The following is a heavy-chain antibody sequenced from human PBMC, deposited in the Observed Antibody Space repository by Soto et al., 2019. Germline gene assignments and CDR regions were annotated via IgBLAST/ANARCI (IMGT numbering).Heavy chain of an antibody. J-gene: IGHJ5*02. CDR3: VRGGYSSSWERLDP. D-gene: IGHD6-13*01. CDR2: ISHDGVNK. CDR1: GSTFPNYP. Sequence: VQLVESGGGVIHPGKSLRLACAASGSTFPNYPMHWVRQTPDNGLEWVAVISHDGVNKNSADSVKGRFTISRDNSRKTLYLQMDSLRVEDTAMYYCVRGGYSSSWERLDPWGQGTLVTVSS. V-gene: IGHV3-30-3*01.